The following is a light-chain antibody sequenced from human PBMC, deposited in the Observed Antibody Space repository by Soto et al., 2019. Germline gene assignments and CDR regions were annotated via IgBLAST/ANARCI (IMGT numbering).Light chain of an antibody. CDR2: AAS. CDR1: QSVSSNY. V-gene: IGKV3-20*01. Sequence: EIVLTQSPGTLSLSPGETATLSCRASQSVSSNYLAWYHQKPGQAPRLLIHAASMSAYGIPDRFSGSGSGTDFTLTISRLEPQDFAVYYCQQYGSSPLTFGGGTKVEIK. CDR3: QQYGSSPLT. J-gene: IGKJ4*01.